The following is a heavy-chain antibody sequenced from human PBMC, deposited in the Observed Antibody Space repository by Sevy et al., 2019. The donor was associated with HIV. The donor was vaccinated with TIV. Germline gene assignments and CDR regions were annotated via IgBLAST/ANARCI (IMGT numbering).Heavy chain of an antibody. D-gene: IGHD6-13*01. Sequence: EGSLRLSCAASGFTFSSYGMHWVRQAPGKVLEWVAVIAYDGSNKYYADSVKGRFTISRDNSKNTLYLQMNSLRAEDTAVYYCAKDMGQQLALFDYWGQGTLVTVSS. CDR1: GFTFSSYG. J-gene: IGHJ4*02. CDR2: IAYDGSNK. CDR3: AKDMGQQLALFDY. V-gene: IGHV3-30*18.